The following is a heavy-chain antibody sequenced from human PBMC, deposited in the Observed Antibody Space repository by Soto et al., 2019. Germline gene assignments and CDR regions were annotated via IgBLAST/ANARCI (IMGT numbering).Heavy chain of an antibody. V-gene: IGHV3-53*01. Sequence: GGSLRLSCAASGFIVTSYWMSWVRQTPGKGLEWVSVTDIAGTTHYAESVMGRFTVSRDKSRNMMYLHMANLTAGDSAVYYCARDQNVWGQGTTVTVSS. CDR2: TDIAGTT. CDR1: GFIVTSYW. J-gene: IGHJ6*02. CDR3: ARDQNV.